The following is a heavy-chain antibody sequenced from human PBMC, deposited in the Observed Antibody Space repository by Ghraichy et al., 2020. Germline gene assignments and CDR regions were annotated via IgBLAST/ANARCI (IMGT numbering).Heavy chain of an antibody. J-gene: IGHJ6*03. Sequence: ASVKVSCKTSGYNFITYDINWVRQAAGQGPEWLGWINPKSGNTGFAQKFRGRVTMTRNTSLSTAYMELRGLKSADTAVYYCARGYSGDETFLSPFYHFMDVWGTGTTVIVSS. CDR1: GYNFITYD. V-gene: IGHV1-8*01. CDR2: INPKSGNT. D-gene: IGHD1-26*01. CDR3: ARGYSGDETFLSPFYHFMDV.